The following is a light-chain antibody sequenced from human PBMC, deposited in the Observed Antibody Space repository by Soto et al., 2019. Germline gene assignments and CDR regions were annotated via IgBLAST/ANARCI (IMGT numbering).Light chain of an antibody. Sequence: EVVLTQSPATLSLSPGERATLSCRASQSLSIYLAWYQQKPGQAPRLLIYDSFNRSTGIPARFSGSGSGTDVTLPISSLEPEDFAIYYCQQRYNWPPLTFGGGTRVEIK. CDR1: QSLSIY. J-gene: IGKJ4*01. CDR3: QQRYNWPPLT. V-gene: IGKV3-11*01. CDR2: DSF.